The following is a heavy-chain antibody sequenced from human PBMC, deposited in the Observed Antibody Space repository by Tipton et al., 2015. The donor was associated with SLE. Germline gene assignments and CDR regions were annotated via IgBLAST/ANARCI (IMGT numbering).Heavy chain of an antibody. D-gene: IGHD6-13*01. CDR2: IIPIFGTA. V-gene: IGHV1-69*13. CDR3: ARVSSSSPGAHFDY. CDR1: GCTFTSYG. Sequence: QSGAEVKKPGASVKVSCKASGCTFTSYGISWVRQAPGQGLEWMGGIIPIFGTANYAQKFQGRVTITADESTSTAYMELSSLRSEDTAVYYWARVSSSSPGAHFDYWGQGTLVTVSS. J-gene: IGHJ4*02.